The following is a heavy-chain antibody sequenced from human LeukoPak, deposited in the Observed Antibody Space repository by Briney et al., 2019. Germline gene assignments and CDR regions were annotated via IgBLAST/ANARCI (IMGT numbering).Heavy chain of an antibody. D-gene: IGHD3-10*01. Sequence: PGGSLRLSCAASGFTFSSFWMNWVRQAPGKGLDWVANIKQDGSEKYYVDSLKGRFSISRDNAKNSLYLQMNSLRAEDTAVYYCAKAALWFGEPTGGPDAFDIWGQGTMVTVSS. CDR3: AKAALWFGEPTGGPDAFDI. J-gene: IGHJ3*02. CDR1: GFTFSSFW. V-gene: IGHV3-7*01. CDR2: IKQDGSEK.